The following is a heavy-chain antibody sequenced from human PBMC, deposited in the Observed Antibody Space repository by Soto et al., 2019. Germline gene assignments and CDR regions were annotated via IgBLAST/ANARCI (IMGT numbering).Heavy chain of an antibody. Sequence: GSLRLSCAASGXTFSTFSMSWVRQAPGKGLEWVSGISGSGVTTNYADSVKGRFTISRDNSKNTLYLQMNSLRAEDTAVYYCATDRSIPVRSHYYLYAMDVWGHGTTGTVSS. J-gene: IGHJ6*02. V-gene: IGHV3-23*01. D-gene: IGHD6-6*01. CDR2: ISGSGVTT. CDR1: GXTFSTFS. CDR3: ATDRSIPVRSHYYLYAMDV.